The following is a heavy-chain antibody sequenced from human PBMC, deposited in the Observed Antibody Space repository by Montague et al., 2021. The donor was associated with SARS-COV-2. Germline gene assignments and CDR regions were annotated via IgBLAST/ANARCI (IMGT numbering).Heavy chain of an antibody. J-gene: IGHJ4*02. D-gene: IGHD6-19*01. CDR3: ARQRRGGLVSTPRFFDY. CDR1: SYSISSGYY. CDR2: IYHSGST. Sequence: SETLSLTCTVSSYSISSGYYWGWIRQPPGKGLEWIGSIYHSGSTYYNPSLKSRVTISVDTSKNQFSLKLSSVTAADTAVYYCARQRRGGLVSTPRFFDYWGQGTLVTVSS. V-gene: IGHV4-38-2*02.